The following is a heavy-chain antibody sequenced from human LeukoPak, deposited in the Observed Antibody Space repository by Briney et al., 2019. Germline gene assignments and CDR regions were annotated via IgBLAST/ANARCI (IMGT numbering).Heavy chain of an antibody. CDR1: GGSISSHY. Sequence: SETLSLTCTLSGGSISSHYWSWIRQPPGKGLEWIGYIYDSGRTKYNPSLKSRVIILIDTSKNQFSLILSSVTAADTAVYYCARGWIQLEYYHYYYMDVWGKGTTVTVSS. CDR2: IYDSGRT. CDR3: ARGWIQLEYYHYYYMDV. D-gene: IGHD5-18*01. V-gene: IGHV4-59*11. J-gene: IGHJ6*03.